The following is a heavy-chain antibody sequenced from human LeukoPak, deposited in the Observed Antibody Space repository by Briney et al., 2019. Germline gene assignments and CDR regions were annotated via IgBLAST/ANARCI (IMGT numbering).Heavy chain of an antibody. V-gene: IGHV5-51*01. CDR1: GYSFTSYW. CDR2: IYPGDSDT. D-gene: IGHD3-10*01. J-gene: IGHJ4*02. Sequence: GESLKISCKGSGYSFTSYWIGWVRQMPGKGLEWMGIIYPGDSDTRYSPSFQGQVTISADKSISTAYLQWSSLKASDTAMYYCARPAGVWFGELFGSHWYFDYWGQGTLVTVSS. CDR3: ARPAGVWFGELFGSHWYFDY.